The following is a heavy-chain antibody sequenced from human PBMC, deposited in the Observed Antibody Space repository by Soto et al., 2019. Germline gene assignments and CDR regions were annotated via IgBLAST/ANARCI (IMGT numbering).Heavy chain of an antibody. V-gene: IGHV4-59*08. Sequence: QVQLQESGPGLVKPSETLTLTCTVSGGSISTHSWSWIRQPPGKGLEWIGNIYYPGTTNYNPSLKSRVTISVDTSKNQFSLKLSSVTAADTAVYYCARRLAGSYGQIDYRGQGTLVTVSS. D-gene: IGHD1-26*01. CDR2: IYYPGTT. CDR3: ARRLAGSYGQIDY. J-gene: IGHJ4*02. CDR1: GGSISTHS.